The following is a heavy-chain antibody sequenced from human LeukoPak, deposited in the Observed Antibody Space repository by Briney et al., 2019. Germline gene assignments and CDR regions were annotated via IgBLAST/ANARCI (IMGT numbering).Heavy chain of an antibody. CDR2: IYISGST. D-gene: IGHD6-13*01. CDR3: ARHRPRFSGQQRIQAYGLWYFDL. V-gene: IGHV4-61*02. Sequence: SQTLSLTCTVSGGSISSGFYYWSWIRQPAGKGLEWIGRIYISGSTNYNPSLKSRVTISVDTSKNQFSLKLSSVTAADTAVYYCARHRPRFSGQQRIQAYGLWYFDLWGRGTLVTVSS. CDR1: GGSISSGFYY. J-gene: IGHJ2*01.